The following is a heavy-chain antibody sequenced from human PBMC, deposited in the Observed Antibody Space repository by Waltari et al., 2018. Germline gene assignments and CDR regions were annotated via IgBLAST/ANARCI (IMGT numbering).Heavy chain of an antibody. J-gene: IGHJ6*02. CDR2: IHIPSTT. D-gene: IGHD6-19*01. CDR3: ARLAVAGPDVFSYFYGMDV. V-gene: IGHV3-53*02. Sequence: EVQLVETGGGLIQPGGSLRLSCAAHGFTVLNDSTPGCRHAPGKGLEWVSVIHIPSTTYYADSVKGRFTMSRDNSKNTLSLQMNSLRDEDTAVYYCARLAVAGPDVFSYFYGMDVWGQGTTVTVSS. CDR1: GFTVLNDS.